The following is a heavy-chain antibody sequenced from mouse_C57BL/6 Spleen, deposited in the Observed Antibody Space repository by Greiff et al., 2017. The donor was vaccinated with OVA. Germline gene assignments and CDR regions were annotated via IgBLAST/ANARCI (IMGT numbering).Heavy chain of an antibody. CDR1: GFTFSSYA. D-gene: IGHD1-1*01. Sequence: DVMLVESGGGLVKPGGSLKLSCAASGFTFSSYAMSWVRQTPEKRLEWVATISDGGSYTYYPDNVKGRFTISRDNAKNNLYLQMSHLKSEDTAMYYCARDPATNSYWYFDVWGTGTTVTVSS. J-gene: IGHJ1*03. CDR2: ISDGGSYT. V-gene: IGHV5-4*01. CDR3: ARDPATNSYWYFDV.